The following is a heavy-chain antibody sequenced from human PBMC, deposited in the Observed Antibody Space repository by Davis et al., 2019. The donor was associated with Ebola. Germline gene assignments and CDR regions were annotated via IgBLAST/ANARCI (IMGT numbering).Heavy chain of an antibody. CDR2: IRYDGRNN. CDR1: GFTFVTYG. Sequence: GESLKISCEGSGFTFVTYGMHWVRQAPGKGLEWVAFIRYDGRNNYYSDSVKGRFTISRDNSKNILYLQMNSLRPEDTAVYFCAKEAYCGGDCYPEHWGQGTLVTVSS. CDR3: AKEAYCGGDCYPEH. D-gene: IGHD2-21*02. V-gene: IGHV3-30*02. J-gene: IGHJ4*02.